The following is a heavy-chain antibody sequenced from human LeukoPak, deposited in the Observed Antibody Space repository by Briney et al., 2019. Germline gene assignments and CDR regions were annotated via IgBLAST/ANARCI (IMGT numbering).Heavy chain of an antibody. CDR3: AGARQVGATSNYYYMDV. V-gene: IGHV4-34*01. CDR1: GVSFSGYY. CDR2: INHRGST. Sequence: SETLSLTCAVYGVSFSGYYWSWIRQPPGKGLEWIGEINHRGSTNYNLSLKSRVTISVDTSKNQFSLKLSSVTAADTAVYYCAGARQVGATSNYYYMDVWGKGTTVTVSS. J-gene: IGHJ6*03. D-gene: IGHD1-26*01.